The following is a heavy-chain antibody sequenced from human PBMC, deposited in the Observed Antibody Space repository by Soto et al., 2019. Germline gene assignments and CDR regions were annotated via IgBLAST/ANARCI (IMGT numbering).Heavy chain of an antibody. Sequence: GGSLRLSCAASGFPFSSYCMHLVRQAPGKGLEWVAGISYDGSNKYYADSVKGRCNISIDNSKNTLYLQMNSLRAEDTAVYYCAKDRRIAPRLPYGMDVRGQGTTVTVAS. V-gene: IGHV3-30*18. D-gene: IGHD6-6*01. CDR3: AKDRRIAPRLPYGMDV. CDR1: GFPFSSYC. CDR2: ISYDGSNK. J-gene: IGHJ6*02.